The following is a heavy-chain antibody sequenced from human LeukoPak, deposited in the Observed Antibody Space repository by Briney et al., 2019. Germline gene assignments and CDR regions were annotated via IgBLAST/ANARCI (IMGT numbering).Heavy chain of an antibody. V-gene: IGHV5-51*01. D-gene: IGHD3-10*01. CDR3: ARPSTMIRGVLWYFDY. J-gene: IGHJ4*02. Sequence: GESLKISCKGSGYSFTSYWIGWVRQMPGKGLEWMGLIYPGDSDTRYSPSFQGQVTISADKSISTAYLQWSSLKASDTAMYYCARPSTMIRGVLWYFDYWGQGTLVTVPS. CDR1: GYSFTSYW. CDR2: IYPGDSDT.